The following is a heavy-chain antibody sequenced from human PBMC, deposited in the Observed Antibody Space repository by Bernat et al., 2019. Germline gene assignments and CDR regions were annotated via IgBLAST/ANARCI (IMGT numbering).Heavy chain of an antibody. CDR2: ISNDGRNK. V-gene: IGHV3-30*03. CDR1: GFTFSSYG. Sequence: QVQLVESGGGVVQPGRSLRLSCAASGFTFSSYGMHWVRQAPGKGLEWVAVISNDGRNKYYADSVRGRVTISRDNGKNSLWLHMNSLRAEDTAVYSCARDKKIVGPAKAAYYYGMDVWGQGTTVTVSS. D-gene: IGHD1-26*01. J-gene: IGHJ6*02. CDR3: ARDKKIVGPAKAAYYYGMDV.